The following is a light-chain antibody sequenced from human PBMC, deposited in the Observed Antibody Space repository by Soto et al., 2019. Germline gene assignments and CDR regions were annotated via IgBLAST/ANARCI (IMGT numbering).Light chain of an antibody. CDR3: SSYRTSNTRQIV. J-gene: IGLJ1*01. V-gene: IGLV2-14*03. CDR2: DVS. Sequence: QSALTQLASVYGSPGQSITISCTGTSSDVGGYNYVSWYQHHPGKAPKLMIYDVSNRPSGVSNRFSGSKSGNTASLSISGLQPEDEADYYCSSYRTSNTRQIVCGTGTKVTVL. CDR1: SSDVGGYNY.